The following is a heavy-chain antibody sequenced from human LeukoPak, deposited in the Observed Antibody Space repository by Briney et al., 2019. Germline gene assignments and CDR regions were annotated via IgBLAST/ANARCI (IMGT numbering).Heavy chain of an antibody. CDR2: LNWNGGRT. V-gene: IGHV3-20*04. Sequence: QPGGSLRLSCAASGFTFDDYGMSWVRQAPGKGLEWVSNLNWNGGRTGYADSVKGRFTISRYNAKNSLYLQMNSLRAEDTALYYCAREISISIAARGGFDYWGQGTLVTVSS. CDR3: AREISISIAARGGFDY. J-gene: IGHJ4*02. CDR1: GFTFDDYG. D-gene: IGHD6-6*01.